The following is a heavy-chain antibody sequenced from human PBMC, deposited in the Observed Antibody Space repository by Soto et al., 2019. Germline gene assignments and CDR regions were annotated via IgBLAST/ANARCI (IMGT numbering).Heavy chain of an antibody. V-gene: IGHV3-33*01. D-gene: IGHD5-12*01. CDR3: ARAASYSGYDYGYYGMDV. Sequence: PGGSLRLSCEASVFTFSSYGMHWVRQAPGKGLEWVAVIWYDGSNKYYADSVKGRFTISRDNSKNTLYLQMNSLRAEDTAVYYCARAASYSGYDYGYYGMDVWGQGTTVTVSS. CDR2: IWYDGSNK. CDR1: VFTFSSYG. J-gene: IGHJ6*02.